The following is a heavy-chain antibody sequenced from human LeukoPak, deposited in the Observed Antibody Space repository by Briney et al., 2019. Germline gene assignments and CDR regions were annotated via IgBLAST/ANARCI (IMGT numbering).Heavy chain of an antibody. Sequence: GGSLRLSCAASGFIFNSYGKPWVRQAPGKGLEWVAVISYDGSNKYYADSVKGRFTIARDNSKNTLYLQMNSLRAEDTAVYYCAKDVGGDNRPEIDYWGQGTLVTVSS. CDR1: GFIFNSYG. J-gene: IGHJ4*02. D-gene: IGHD2-21*02. V-gene: IGHV3-30*18. CDR3: AKDVGGDNRPEIDY. CDR2: ISYDGSNK.